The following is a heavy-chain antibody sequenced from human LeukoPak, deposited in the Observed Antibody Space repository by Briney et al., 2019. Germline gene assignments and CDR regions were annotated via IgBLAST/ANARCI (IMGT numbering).Heavy chain of an antibody. Sequence: GGSLGLSCAASGFTFSNFAMHWVRQAPGKGLEWVALIRSDGTNEYYADSVKGRFTVSRDNSKNTLYLQMNSLRAEDTAVYYCAKSVGATPNRYYYYGMDVWGQGTTVTVSS. V-gene: IGHV3-30*02. CDR3: AKSVGATPNRYYYYGMDV. J-gene: IGHJ6*02. CDR2: IRSDGTNE. D-gene: IGHD1-26*01. CDR1: GFTFSNFA.